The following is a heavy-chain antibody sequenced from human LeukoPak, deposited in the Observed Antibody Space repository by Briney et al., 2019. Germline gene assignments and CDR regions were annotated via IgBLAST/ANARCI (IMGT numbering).Heavy chain of an antibody. Sequence: ASVKVSCKASGYTFTSYYMHWVRQAPGQGLEWMGIINPSGGSTSYAQKFQGRVTMTRDMSTSTVYMELSSLRSEDTAVYYCARDRKSGYSYGYDGGDYWGQGTLVTVSS. CDR2: INPSGGST. J-gene: IGHJ4*02. D-gene: IGHD5-18*01. CDR1: GYTFTSYY. V-gene: IGHV1-46*01. CDR3: ARDRKSGYSYGYDGGDY.